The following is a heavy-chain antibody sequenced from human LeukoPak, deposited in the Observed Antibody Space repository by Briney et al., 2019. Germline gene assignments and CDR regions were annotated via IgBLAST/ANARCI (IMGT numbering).Heavy chain of an antibody. Sequence: PGGSLRLSCAASGFTFSSYAMHWVRQAPGKGLEWVAVISYDGSNKYYADSVKGRFTISRDNSKNTLYLQMNSLRAEDTAVYYCASYYYDSSGYYPIDYWGQGTLVTVSS. CDR1: GFTFSSYA. V-gene: IGHV3-30-3*01. CDR3: ASYYYDSSGYYPIDY. J-gene: IGHJ4*02. CDR2: ISYDGSNK. D-gene: IGHD3-22*01.